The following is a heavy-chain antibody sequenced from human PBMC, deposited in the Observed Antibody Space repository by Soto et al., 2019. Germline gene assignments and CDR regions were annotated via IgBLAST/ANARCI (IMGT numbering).Heavy chain of an antibody. J-gene: IGHJ6*02. CDR3: AKDSVPATYYYYYGMDV. Sequence: VGSLRLSCAASGFTFSSYWMSWVRQAPGKGLEWVAVISYDGSNKYYADSVKGRFTISRDNSKNTLYLQMNSLRAEDTAVFYCAKDSVPATYYYYYGMDVWGQGTTVTVSS. D-gene: IGHD2-2*01. V-gene: IGHV3-30*18. CDR2: ISYDGSNK. CDR1: GFTFSSYW.